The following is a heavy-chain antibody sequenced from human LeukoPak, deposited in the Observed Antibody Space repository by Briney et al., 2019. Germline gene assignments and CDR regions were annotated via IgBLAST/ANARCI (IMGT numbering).Heavy chain of an antibody. Sequence: ASVKVSCKASGGTFSSYAISWVRQAPGQGLEWMGGIIPIFGTANYAQKFQGRVTITADKSTSTAYMELSRLRSDDTAVYYCARGRYSSSWYYFAYWGQGTLVTVSS. V-gene: IGHV1-69*06. J-gene: IGHJ4*02. CDR3: ARGRYSSSWYYFAY. D-gene: IGHD6-13*01. CDR1: GGTFSSYA. CDR2: IIPIFGTA.